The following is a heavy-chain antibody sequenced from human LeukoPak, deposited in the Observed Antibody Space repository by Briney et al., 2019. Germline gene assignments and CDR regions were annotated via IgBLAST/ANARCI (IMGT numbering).Heavy chain of an antibody. CDR2: IHQDGGEK. CDR1: GFMFSRYW. J-gene: IGHJ4*02. CDR3: FAPFDY. Sequence: GGSLILSCAASGFMFSRYWMSWVRQAPGKGLEWVANIHQDGGEKYYVDSVKGRFTISRDNTKNSMFLQMNSLRAEDTAVYYCFAPFDYWGQGTLVTVSS. V-gene: IGHV3-7*01.